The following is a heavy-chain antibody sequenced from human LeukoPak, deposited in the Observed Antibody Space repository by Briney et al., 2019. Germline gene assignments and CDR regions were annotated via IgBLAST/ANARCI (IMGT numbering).Heavy chain of an antibody. CDR2: IYHSGYT. D-gene: IGHD3-22*01. CDR1: DASISTGTSY. Sequence: PSETLSLTCNVSDASISTGTSYWGWIRQPPGRRLEWIGSIYHSGYTYYNPSLKSRVTISVDTSKNQFSLKLSSLTAADTAVYYCVRDTQMDYFHSGGLGHFDFWGPGTLVTVSS. J-gene: IGHJ2*01. V-gene: IGHV4-39*02. CDR3: VRDTQMDYFHSGGLGHFDF.